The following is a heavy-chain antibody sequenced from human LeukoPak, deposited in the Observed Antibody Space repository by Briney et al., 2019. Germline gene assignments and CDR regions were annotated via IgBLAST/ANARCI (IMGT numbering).Heavy chain of an antibody. Sequence: GGSLRLSCAASGFTFSSNGMHWVRQAPGKGLECVAFIQNDGNNKKYADSVEGRFTISRDNSKNTLYLQMNSLRAEDTAVYYCARDWGASSLYLVNWGQGTLVTVSS. J-gene: IGHJ4*02. D-gene: IGHD3-16*01. V-gene: IGHV3-30*02. CDR3: ARDWGASSLYLVN. CDR2: IQNDGNNK. CDR1: GFTFSSNG.